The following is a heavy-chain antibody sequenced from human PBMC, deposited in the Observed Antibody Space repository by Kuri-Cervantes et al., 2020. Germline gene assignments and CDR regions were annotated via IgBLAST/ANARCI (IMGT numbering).Heavy chain of an antibody. Sequence: GGSLRLSCAASGFTFSSYAMSWVRQAPGKGLEWVAVIWYDGSNKYYADSVKGRFTISRDNSKNTLYLQMNSLRAEDTAVYYCARDRVRFLEWDAFDYWGQGTLVTVSS. CDR2: IWYDGSNK. D-gene: IGHD3-3*01. CDR3: ARDRVRFLEWDAFDY. J-gene: IGHJ4*02. CDR1: GFTFSSYA. V-gene: IGHV3-33*08.